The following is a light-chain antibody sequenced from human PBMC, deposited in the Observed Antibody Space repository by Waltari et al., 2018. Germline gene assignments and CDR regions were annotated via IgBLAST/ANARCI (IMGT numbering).Light chain of an antibody. CDR1: QDISNY. CDR3: QQYHNLPLT. V-gene: IGKV1-33*01. J-gene: IGKJ4*01. CDR2: DVS. Sequence: DIQLTQSPSSLSAAVGDRVTITCQASQDISNYINWYQQRPGKAPKRLIYDVSDLERGVPSRFSGSGSGTAFTFTISSLQPEDVATYFCQQYHNLPLTFGGGTKVDIK.